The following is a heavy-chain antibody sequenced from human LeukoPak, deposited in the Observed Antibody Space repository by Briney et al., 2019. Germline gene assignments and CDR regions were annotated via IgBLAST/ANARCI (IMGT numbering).Heavy chain of an antibody. CDR2: IYYSGST. V-gene: IGHV4-30-4*02. CDR1: GGSISSGDYY. D-gene: IGHD6-13*01. Sequence: SETLSLTCTVSGGSISSGDYYWSWIRQPPGKGLEWIGYIYYSGSTFYSPSLKSRVTMSVDTWKNQFSLSLSSVTAADTAVYYCASIAAADYFDYWGQGTLVTVSS. CDR3: ASIAAADYFDY. J-gene: IGHJ4*02.